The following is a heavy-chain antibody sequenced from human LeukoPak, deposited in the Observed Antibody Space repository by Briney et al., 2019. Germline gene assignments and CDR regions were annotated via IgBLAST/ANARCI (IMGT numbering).Heavy chain of an antibody. V-gene: IGHV1-8*01. D-gene: IGHD3-3*01. CDR3: ARLPGGERDYDFWSGYYDYYYYGMDV. CDR2: MNPNSGNT. Sequence: ASVKVSCKASGYTFTSYDINWVRQTTGQGLEWVGCMNPNSGNTGYAQKFQGRVTMTRTTSMSTAYMELNSLRSEDTAVYYCARLPGGERDYDFWSGYYDYYYYGMDVWGQGTTVTVSS. CDR1: GYTFTSYD. J-gene: IGHJ6*02.